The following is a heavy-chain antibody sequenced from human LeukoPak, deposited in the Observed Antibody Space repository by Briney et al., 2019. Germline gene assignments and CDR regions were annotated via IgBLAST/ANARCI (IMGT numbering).Heavy chain of an antibody. Sequence: GGSLRLSCAASGFTFSSYAMRWVRQAPGKGLEWVAVISYDGSNKYYADSVKGRFTISRDNSKNTLYLQMNSLRAEDTAVYYCARSWTTMVRGVVDWFDPWGQGTLVTVSS. V-gene: IGHV3-30-3*01. CDR2: ISYDGSNK. J-gene: IGHJ5*02. CDR1: GFTFSSYA. D-gene: IGHD3-10*01. CDR3: ARSWTTMVRGVVDWFDP.